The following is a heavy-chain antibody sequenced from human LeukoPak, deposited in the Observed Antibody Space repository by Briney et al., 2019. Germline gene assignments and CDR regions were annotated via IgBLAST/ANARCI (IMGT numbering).Heavy chain of an antibody. Sequence: GGSLRLSCAASGFSFSSYAMSWVRQAPGKGLEWVSSISVNGDTYYADSVKGRFTVSRASWKNTLYLQMNSLRAEDTAVYYCAKVGPVKMPIDFGYWGQGTLVTVSS. CDR3: AKVGPVKMPIDFGY. CDR2: ISVNGDT. V-gene: IGHV3-23*01. CDR1: GFSFSSYA. J-gene: IGHJ4*02. D-gene: IGHD1-26*01.